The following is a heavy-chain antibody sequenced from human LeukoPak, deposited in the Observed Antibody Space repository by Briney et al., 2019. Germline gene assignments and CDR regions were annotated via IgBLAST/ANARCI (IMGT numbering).Heavy chain of an antibody. CDR3: ATAIGRTIFGVVPRAPLDP. V-gene: IGHV1-18*01. Sequence: ASVKVSCKASGYTFTSYGISWVRQAPGQGLEWMGWISAYNGNTNYAQKLQGRVTMTTDTSTSTASMELRSLRSDDTAVYYCATAIGRTIFGVVPRAPLDPWGQGTLVTVSS. J-gene: IGHJ5*02. D-gene: IGHD3-3*01. CDR2: ISAYNGNT. CDR1: GYTFTSYG.